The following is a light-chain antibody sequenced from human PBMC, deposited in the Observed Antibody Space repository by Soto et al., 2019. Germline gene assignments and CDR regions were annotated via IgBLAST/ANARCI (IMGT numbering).Light chain of an antibody. Sequence: DIQMTQSPSTLSASVGDRVTITCRASQSISSWLAWYHQKPGKAPKLLIYKTSSLESGVPSRFSGSGSGTEFTLTISSLQPDDFATYYCQQLNSYPLTVGGGTKV. CDR2: KTS. CDR3: QQLNSYPLT. V-gene: IGKV1-5*03. CDR1: QSISSW. J-gene: IGKJ4*01.